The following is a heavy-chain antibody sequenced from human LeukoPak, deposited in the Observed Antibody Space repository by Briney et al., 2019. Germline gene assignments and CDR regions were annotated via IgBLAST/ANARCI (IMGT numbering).Heavy chain of an antibody. J-gene: IGHJ4*02. CDR1: GGSISRDY. D-gene: IGHD1-26*01. CDR3: ARVVGATGSSDY. CDR2: IYYIGST. V-gene: IGHV4-59*01. Sequence: SETLSLTCTVSGGSISRDYWSWLRQPPGKGLEWIGYIYYIGSTNYNPSLKSRITISVDTSKSHFSLKLSSVTAADTAVYYCARVVGATGSSDYWGQGTLVTVSS.